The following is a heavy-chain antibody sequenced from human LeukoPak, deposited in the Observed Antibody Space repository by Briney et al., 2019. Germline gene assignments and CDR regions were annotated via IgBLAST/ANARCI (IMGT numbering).Heavy chain of an antibody. D-gene: IGHD3-9*01. J-gene: IGHJ4*02. Sequence: PGGSLRLSCAASGFSFSKYWMHWARQTPGEGLVWVARIKEDGTYTSYADSVKGRFTISRDNARNTVFLQMNSLRAEDTAVYHCARDFDMGITPGDDFDFWGQGTLVTVSS. CDR3: ARDFDMGITPGDDFDF. V-gene: IGHV3-74*01. CDR2: IKEDGTYT. CDR1: GFSFSKYW.